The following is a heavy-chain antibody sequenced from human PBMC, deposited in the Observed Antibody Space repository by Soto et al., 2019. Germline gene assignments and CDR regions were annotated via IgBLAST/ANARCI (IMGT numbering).Heavy chain of an antibody. Sequence: GGSLRLSCAASGFTFSSYAMSWVRQAQGKGLEWVSAISGSGGSTYYADSVKGRFTISRDNSKNTLYLQMNSLRAEDTAVYYCAKDVNYYGSGSTGATFDYWGQGT. V-gene: IGHV3-23*01. D-gene: IGHD3-10*01. CDR3: AKDVNYYGSGSTGATFDY. CDR1: GFTFSSYA. J-gene: IGHJ4*02. CDR2: ISGSGGST.